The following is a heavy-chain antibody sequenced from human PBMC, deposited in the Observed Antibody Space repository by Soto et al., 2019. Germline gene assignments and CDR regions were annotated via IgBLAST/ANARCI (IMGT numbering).Heavy chain of an antibody. CDR2: IGGSGRTT. CDR1: AFTFNNYA. V-gene: IGHV3-23*01. D-gene: IGHD3-22*01. CDR3: AKSRDPDSSGDFYDY. J-gene: IGHJ4*02. Sequence: LRLSCAASAFTFNNYAMSWVRQAPGKGLEWVSGIGGSGRTTYYADSVKGRFTISRDNSNNTLFLQMNSLRAEDTAVYYCAKSRDPDSSGDFYDYWGQGPLVTVSS.